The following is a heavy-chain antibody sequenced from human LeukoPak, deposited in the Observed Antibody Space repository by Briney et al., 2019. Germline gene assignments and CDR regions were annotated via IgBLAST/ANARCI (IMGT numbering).Heavy chain of an antibody. D-gene: IGHD4-23*01. Sequence: SCKASGYTFTSYYMHWVRQAPGKGLEWVAVISYDGSNKYYADSVKGRFTISRDNAKNSLYLQMNSLRAEDTALYYCAKDGGFADXXGXXXYFX. V-gene: IGHV3-30-3*02. CDR2: ISYDGSNK. J-gene: IGHJ4*01. CDR3: AKDGGFADXXGXXXYFX. CDR1: GYTFTSYY.